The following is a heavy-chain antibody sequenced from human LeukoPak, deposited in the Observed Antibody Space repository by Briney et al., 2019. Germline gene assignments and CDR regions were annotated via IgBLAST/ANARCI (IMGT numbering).Heavy chain of an antibody. J-gene: IGHJ4*02. CDR1: EFILSNYS. Sequence: GGSLRLSCAAAEFILSNYSMTWVRQAPGKGLEWVSSISGSGATTYYADSVKGRFTISRDNSKNTLFLQFNSLRAEDTAVYYCAKDEATVAAKGPFDYWGQGTLVTVSS. V-gene: IGHV3-23*01. CDR2: ISGSGATT. CDR3: AKDEATVAAKGPFDY. D-gene: IGHD2-15*01.